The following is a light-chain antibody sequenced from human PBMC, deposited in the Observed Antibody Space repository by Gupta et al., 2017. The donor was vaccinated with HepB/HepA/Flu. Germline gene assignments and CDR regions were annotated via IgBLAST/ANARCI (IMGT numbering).Light chain of an antibody. J-gene: IGKJ1*01. Sequence: DIQLTQSPSFLSASLGDRVTITCRASQGISIYLSWYQQKPGKAPKLLIYDASTGESGVPSRFSGSGFGTEFTLTISSRQPEDFANYYCQQQNSSPWTFGQGTQVEIK. CDR1: QGISIY. CDR2: DAS. V-gene: IGKV1-9*01. CDR3: QQQNSSPWT.